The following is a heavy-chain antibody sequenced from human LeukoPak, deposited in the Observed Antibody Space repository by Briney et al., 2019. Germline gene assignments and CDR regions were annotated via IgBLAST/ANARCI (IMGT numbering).Heavy chain of an antibody. Sequence: PGGSLRLSCAGSGFSFSSYWMSWFRQAPGKGLEWVANMKGDGGGKNYVDSVKGRCTISRDNAKNSLYLQVNGLRAEDTAVYYCARQGTSPTDYFDYWGQGTLVTVSP. D-gene: IGHD1-1*01. V-gene: IGHV3-7*03. CDR3: ARQGTSPTDYFDY. CDR1: GFSFSSYW. J-gene: IGHJ4*02. CDR2: MKGDGGGK.